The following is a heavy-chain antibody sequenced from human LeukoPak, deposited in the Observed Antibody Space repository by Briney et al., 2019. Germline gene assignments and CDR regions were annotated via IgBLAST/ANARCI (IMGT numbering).Heavy chain of an antibody. CDR3: ASGRAVGLEYDGMDV. D-gene: IGHD1-26*01. Sequence: TVKLSCKASGGTISRYAISWVRQVPGKGLEWMGGIIPMFGTENYAHKFQGRVTITAATSTTTIYMELRGLRSEATSVYYCASGRAVGLEYDGMDVWGKGTTVTVSS. J-gene: IGHJ6*04. V-gene: IGHV1-69*06. CDR2: IIPMFGTE. CDR1: GGTISRYA.